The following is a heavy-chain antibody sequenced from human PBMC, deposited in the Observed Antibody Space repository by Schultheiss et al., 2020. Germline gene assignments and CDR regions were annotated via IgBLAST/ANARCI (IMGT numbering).Heavy chain of an antibody. J-gene: IGHJ6*02. D-gene: IGHD6-6*01. V-gene: IGHV3-30-3*01. CDR2: ISYDGSNK. CDR3: ARAGLVHYFGMDV. CDR1: GFTFSSYA. Sequence: GGSLRLSCAASGFTFSSYAMHWVRQAPGKGLEWVAVISYDGSNKYYADSVKGRFTISRDNSKNTLYLQMNSLRAEDTAVYYCARAGLVHYFGMDVWGQGTTVTGSS.